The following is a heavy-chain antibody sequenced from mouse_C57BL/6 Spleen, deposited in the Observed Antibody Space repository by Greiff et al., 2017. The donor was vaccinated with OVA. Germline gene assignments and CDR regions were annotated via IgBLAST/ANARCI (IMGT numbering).Heavy chain of an antibody. J-gene: IGHJ3*01. D-gene: IGHD3-2*02. Sequence: EVMLVESGGGLVKPGGSLKLSCAASGFTFSDYGMHSVRQATEKGLEWVAYISSSSSTIYYADTVKGRFTISRDNAKNTLFLPMTSLRSEDTAMYYCARKTAQATVAYWGQGTLVTVST. CDR3: ARKTAQATVAY. CDR2: ISSSSSTI. V-gene: IGHV5-17*01. CDR1: GFTFSDYG.